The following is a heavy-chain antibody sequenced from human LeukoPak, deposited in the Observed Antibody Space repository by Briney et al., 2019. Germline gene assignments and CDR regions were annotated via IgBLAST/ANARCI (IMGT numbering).Heavy chain of an antibody. CDR3: ARLHYDYVWGSYRQYYFDY. CDR1: GGSVSSGSYY. J-gene: IGHJ4*02. D-gene: IGHD3-16*02. Sequence: KSSETLSLTCTVSGGSVSSGSYYWSWIRQPPGKGLEWIGYIYYSGSTNYNPSLKSRVTISVDTSKNQFSLKLSSVTAADTAVYYCARLHYDYVWGSYRQYYFDYWGQGTLVTVSS. V-gene: IGHV4-61*01. CDR2: IYYSGST.